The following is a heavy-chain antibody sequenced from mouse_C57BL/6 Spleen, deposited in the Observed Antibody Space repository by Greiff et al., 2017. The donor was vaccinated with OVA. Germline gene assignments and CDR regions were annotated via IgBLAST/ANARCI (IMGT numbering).Heavy chain of an antibody. Sequence: QVQLKQSGAELARPGASVKMSCKASGYTFTSYTMHWVKQRPGQGLEWIGYINPSSGYTKYNQKFKDKATLTADKSSSTAYMQLSSLTSEDSAVYYCAREGGGFAYWGQGTLVTVSA. V-gene: IGHV1-4*01. J-gene: IGHJ3*01. CDR3: AREGGGFAY. CDR1: GYTFTSYT. CDR2: INPSSGYT.